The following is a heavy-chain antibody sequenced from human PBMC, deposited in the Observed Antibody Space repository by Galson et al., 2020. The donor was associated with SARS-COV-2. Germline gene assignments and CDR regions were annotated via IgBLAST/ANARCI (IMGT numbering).Heavy chain of an antibody. CDR3: ARALGGNDCCGLDV. J-gene: IGHJ6*02. CDR2: ISYVGINT. Sequence: GGSLRPSCAASGLTFSSYAMHWVRQAPGKGLEWVGVISYVGINTYYADSVTGRSTITRNNSTHTLYLQMNSLGAEDTAIYYCARALGGNDCCGLDVWGQGTTVTVSS. V-gene: IGHV3-30*04. CDR1: GLTFSSYA. D-gene: IGHD2-21*01.